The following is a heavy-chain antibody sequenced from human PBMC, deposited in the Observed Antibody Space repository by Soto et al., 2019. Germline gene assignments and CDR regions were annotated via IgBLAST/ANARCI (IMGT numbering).Heavy chain of an antibody. Sequence: PGGSLRLSCAASGFTFSSYAMSWVRQAPGKGLEWVSAISGSGGSTYYADSVKGRFTISRDNSKNTLYLQMNSLRAEDTAVYYCAKDIFGYCSGGSCYSGPLDYWGQGTLVTVSS. CDR3: AKDIFGYCSGGSCYSGPLDY. CDR1: GFTFSSYA. J-gene: IGHJ4*02. D-gene: IGHD2-15*01. CDR2: ISGSGGST. V-gene: IGHV3-23*01.